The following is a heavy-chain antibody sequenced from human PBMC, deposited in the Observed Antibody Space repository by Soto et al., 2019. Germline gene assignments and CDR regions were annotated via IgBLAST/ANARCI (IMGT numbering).Heavy chain of an antibody. CDR1: GFTFSSYG. Sequence: ESGGGVVQPGRSLRLSCAASGFTFSSYGMHWVRQAPGKGLEWVAVISYDGSNKYYADSVKGRFTISRDNSKNTLYLQMNSLRAEDTAVYYCAVASGGNPYWGQGTLVTVSS. V-gene: IGHV3-30*03. CDR2: ISYDGSNK. J-gene: IGHJ4*02. CDR3: AVASGGNPY. D-gene: IGHD2-15*01.